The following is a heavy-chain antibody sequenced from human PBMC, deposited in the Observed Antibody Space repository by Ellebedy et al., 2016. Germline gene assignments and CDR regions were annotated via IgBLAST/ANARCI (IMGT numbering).Heavy chain of an antibody. CDR2: ISSSSSTI. CDR1: GFTFSSYS. D-gene: IGHD1-14*01. Sequence: GESLKISXAASGFTFSSYSMNWVRQAPGKGLEWVSYISSSSSTIYYADSVKGRFTISSDNAKNSLYLQMNSLRAEDTAVYYCTRAPGRPYYYGMDVWGQGTTVTVSS. V-gene: IGHV3-48*04. CDR3: TRAPGRPYYYGMDV. J-gene: IGHJ6*02.